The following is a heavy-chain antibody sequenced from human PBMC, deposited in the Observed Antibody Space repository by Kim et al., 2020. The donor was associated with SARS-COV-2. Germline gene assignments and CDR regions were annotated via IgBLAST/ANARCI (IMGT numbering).Heavy chain of an antibody. CDR2: KT. CDR3: ARDMNPTVYDY. D-gene: IGHD4-4*01. V-gene: IGHV1-3*01. J-gene: IGHJ4*02. Sequence: KTKDSPKFPGRVTITRDTAANTAYMELSSLTSEDTAVYYCARDMNPTVYDYWGQGTLVTVSS.